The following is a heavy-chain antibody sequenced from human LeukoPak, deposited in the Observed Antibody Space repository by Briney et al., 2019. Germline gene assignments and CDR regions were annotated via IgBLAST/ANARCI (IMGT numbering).Heavy chain of an antibody. CDR3: ARELWLRWNGAFDI. D-gene: IGHD5-12*01. CDR1: GGSFSGYY. J-gene: IGHJ3*02. V-gene: IGHV4-34*01. CDR2: INHSGST. Sequence: SETLSLTCAVYGGSFSGYYWSWIRQPPGKGLEWIGEINHSGSTNYNPSLKSRVTISVDTSKNQFSLKLSSVTAADTAVYYCARELWLRWNGAFDIWGQGTMVTVSS.